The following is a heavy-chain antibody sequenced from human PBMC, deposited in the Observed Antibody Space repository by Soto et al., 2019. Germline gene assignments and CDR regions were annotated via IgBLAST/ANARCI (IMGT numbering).Heavy chain of an antibody. CDR3: ARTMVRGVPGLDY. CDR1: GGSISSYD. V-gene: IGHV4-59*08. Sequence: PSETLCLTCSVSGGSISSYDGSWIRQPPGKGLEWIGYIYYSGSTNYNPSLKSRVTISVDTSKNQFSLKLSSVTAADTAVYYCARTMVRGVPGLDYWGQGTLVTVSS. D-gene: IGHD3-10*01. CDR2: IYYSGST. J-gene: IGHJ4*02.